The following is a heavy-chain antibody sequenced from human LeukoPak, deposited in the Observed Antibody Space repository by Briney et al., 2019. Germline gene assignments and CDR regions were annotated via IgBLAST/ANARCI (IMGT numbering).Heavy chain of an antibody. D-gene: IGHD3-22*01. CDR1: GFTFSSAA. CDR3: EKGPQLGSGYHPDY. Sequence: GGSLSLSCAASGFTFSSAAMTWVPQAPGKGLEWGSTITGSDDRTYYADSVRGRFTISRDYSKNTLHLQINSLRVEDTAIYYCEKGPQLGSGYHPDYWGQGTLVTVSS. CDR2: ITGSDDRT. V-gene: IGHV3-23*01. J-gene: IGHJ4*02.